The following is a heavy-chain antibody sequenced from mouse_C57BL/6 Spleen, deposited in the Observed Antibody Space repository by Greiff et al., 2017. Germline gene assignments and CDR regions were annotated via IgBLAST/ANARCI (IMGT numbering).Heavy chain of an antibody. CDR1: GYTFTSYW. CDR3: ARGNYGNYLGMDY. J-gene: IGHJ4*01. CDR2: IYPGSGST. D-gene: IGHD2-1*01. Sequence: QVQLKQPGAELVKPGASVKMSCKASGYTFTSYWITWVKQRPGQGLEWIGDIYPGSGSTNYNEKFKSKATLTVDTSSSTAYMQLSSLTSEDSAVYYCARGNYGNYLGMDYWGQGTSVTVSS. V-gene: IGHV1-55*01.